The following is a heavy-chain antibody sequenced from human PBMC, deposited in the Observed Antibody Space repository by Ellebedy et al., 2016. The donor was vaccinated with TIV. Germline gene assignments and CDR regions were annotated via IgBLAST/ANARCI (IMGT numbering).Heavy chain of an antibody. J-gene: IGHJ4*02. D-gene: IGHD3-9*01. V-gene: IGHV4-31*03. CDR3: ARRAYDIFPGYIAD. CDR1: GGSISRGGSY. Sequence: LRLSCTVSGGSISRGGSYWNWIRQHPGKGLEWLGYLSYSGTTDYNPSLKSRVTISADTSKNQFSLKLRSVTAADTSVYYCARRAYDIFPGYIADWGQGTLVTVSS. CDR2: LSYSGTT.